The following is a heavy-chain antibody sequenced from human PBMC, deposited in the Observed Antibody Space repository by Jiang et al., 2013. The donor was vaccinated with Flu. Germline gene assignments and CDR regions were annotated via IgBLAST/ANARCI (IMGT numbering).Heavy chain of an antibody. CDR3: AKERGVWCSGGSCYSGWFDP. Sequence: SVSSNSAAWNWIRQSPSRGLEWLGRTYCRSKWYNDYAVSVKSRITINPDTSKNQFSLQLNSVTPEDTAVYYCAKERGVWCSGGSCYSGWFDPWGQGTLVTVSS. CDR2: TYCRSKWYN. V-gene: IGHV6-1*01. J-gene: IGHJ5*02. CDR1: SVSSNSAA. D-gene: IGHD2-15*01.